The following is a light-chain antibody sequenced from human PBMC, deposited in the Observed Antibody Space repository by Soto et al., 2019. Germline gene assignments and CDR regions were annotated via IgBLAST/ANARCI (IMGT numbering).Light chain of an antibody. CDR3: QQSGSSPWT. V-gene: IGKV3-20*01. CDR1: QSVSSSY. Sequence: EIVLTQSPGTLSLSPGERATLSCRASQSVSSSYLAWYQQKPGQAPRLLIYGASSRATGIPDRFSGSGSGTDFTLTIRRLEPEDFAVYYCQQSGSSPWTFGQGTKVEI. J-gene: IGKJ1*01. CDR2: GAS.